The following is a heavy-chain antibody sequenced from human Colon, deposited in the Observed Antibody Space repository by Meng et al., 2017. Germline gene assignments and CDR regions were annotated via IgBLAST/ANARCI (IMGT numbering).Heavy chain of an antibody. CDR3: ARERMRELGLFDY. J-gene: IGHJ4*02. V-gene: IGHV4-31*11. CDR2: VHDSGDT. D-gene: IGHD7-27*01. CDR1: GGSISGEGYY. Sequence: QVHVQACGPVLVKPQQALSVTVVVSGGSISGEGYYWSWIRQHPGKGLEWIGYVHDSGDTYYKSSLKSRITISIDTSENQFSLKLKSVTAADTAVYYCARERMRELGLFDYWGQGALVTVSS.